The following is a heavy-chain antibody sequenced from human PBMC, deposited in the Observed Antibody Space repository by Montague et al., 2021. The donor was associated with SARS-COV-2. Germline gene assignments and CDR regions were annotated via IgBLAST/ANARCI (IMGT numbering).Heavy chain of an antibody. V-gene: IGHV4-31*03. CDR3: ARAVETTVVTHLDY. CDR1: GGSISSGGYY. J-gene: IGHJ4*02. Sequence: TLSLTCTVSGGSISSGGYYWSWIRQHPGKGLEWIGYIYYSGSAYYNPSLKSRVTISVDTSKNQFSLELTSVTAADTAVYYCARAVETTVVTHLDYWGQGTLVTVSS. D-gene: IGHD4-23*01. CDR2: IYYSGSA.